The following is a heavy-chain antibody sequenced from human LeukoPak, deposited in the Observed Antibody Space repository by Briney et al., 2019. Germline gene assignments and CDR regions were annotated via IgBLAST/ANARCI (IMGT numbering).Heavy chain of an antibody. V-gene: IGHV3-21*04. Sequence: GGSLRLSCAASGFTFSSYAMHWVRQGPGKGLEWVSSISSSSSYIYYADSVKGRFTISRDNAKNSLYLQMNSLRDEDTAVYYCAKVAAMIIDYWGQGTLVTVSS. CDR2: ISSSSSYI. CDR1: GFTFSSYA. D-gene: IGHD3-22*01. CDR3: AKVAAMIIDY. J-gene: IGHJ4*02.